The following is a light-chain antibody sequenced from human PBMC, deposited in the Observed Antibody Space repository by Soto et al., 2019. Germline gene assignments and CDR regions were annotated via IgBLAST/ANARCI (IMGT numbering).Light chain of an antibody. CDR1: QSVNTN. J-gene: IGKJ1*01. CDR2: GAS. V-gene: IGKV3-20*01. Sequence: EIVMTQSPATLSVSPGERATLSCRASQSVNTNLAWYQQKSGQAPRLLIYGASSRATGIPDRFSGSGSGTDFTLTISRLEPEDFAVYYCQQYGSFLSATFGQGTKVEIK. CDR3: QQYGSFLSAT.